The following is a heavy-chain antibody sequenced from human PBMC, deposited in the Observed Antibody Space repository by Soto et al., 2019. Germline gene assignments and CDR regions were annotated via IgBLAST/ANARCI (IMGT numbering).Heavy chain of an antibody. D-gene: IGHD6-13*01. CDR3: ARRLSSSSWYNWFDP. CDR1: GYIFTNFD. J-gene: IGHJ5*02. Sequence: ASVKVSCKTSGYIFTNFDINWVRLATGQGLEWMGWMSPNSGNTGYAQKFQGRVTMTRNTSISTAYMELSSLTSEDTAVYYCARRLSSSSWYNWFDPWGQGTLVTVSS. V-gene: IGHV1-8*01. CDR2: MSPNSGNT.